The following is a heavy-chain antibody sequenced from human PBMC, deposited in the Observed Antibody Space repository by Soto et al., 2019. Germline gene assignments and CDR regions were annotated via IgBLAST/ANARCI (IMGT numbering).Heavy chain of an antibody. J-gene: IGHJ6*02. D-gene: IGHD2-15*01. V-gene: IGHV1-46*01. CDR2: INPSGGST. Sequence: GASVKVSCKASGYTFTSYYMHWVRQAPGQGLEWMGIINPSGGSTSYAQKFQGRVTMTRDTSTSTVYMELSSLRSEDTAVYYCARDGIVVVDAQPDYYYYYGMDVWGQGTTVTVSS. CDR1: GYTFTSYY. CDR3: ARDGIVVVDAQPDYYYYYGMDV.